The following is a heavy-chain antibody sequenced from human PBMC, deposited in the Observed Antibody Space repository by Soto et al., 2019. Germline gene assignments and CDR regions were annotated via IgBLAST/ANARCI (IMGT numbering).Heavy chain of an antibody. J-gene: IGHJ4*02. Sequence: PSETLSLTCTVSGGSISSGDYYWSWIRQPPGKGLEWIGYIYYSGSTYYNPSLKSRVTISVDTSKNQFSLKLSSVTAADTAVYYWARRYCSGGCYFDYWGQGTLVTVSS. V-gene: IGHV4-30-4*01. CDR2: IYYSGST. CDR1: GGSISSGDYY. D-gene: IGHD2-15*01. CDR3: ARRYCSGGCYFDY.